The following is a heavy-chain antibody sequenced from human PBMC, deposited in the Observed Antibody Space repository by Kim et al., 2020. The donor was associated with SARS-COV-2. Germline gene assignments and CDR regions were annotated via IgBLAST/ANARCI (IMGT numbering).Heavy chain of an antibody. CDR1: GFTFSSYA. Sequence: GGSLRLSCAASGFTFSSYAMSWVRQAPGKGLEWVSAISGSGGSTYYADSVKGRFTISRDNSKNTLYLQMNSLRAEDTAVYYCAKDRSGYHTIYYFDYWGRNPGHRLL. D-gene: IGHD3-10*01. V-gene: IGHV3-23*01. J-gene: IGHJ4*01. CDR2: ISGSGGST. CDR3: AKDRSGYHTIYYFDY.